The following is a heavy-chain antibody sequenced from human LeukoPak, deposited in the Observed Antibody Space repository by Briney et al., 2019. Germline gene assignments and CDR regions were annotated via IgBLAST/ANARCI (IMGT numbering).Heavy chain of an antibody. CDR1: GFTFSDHY. J-gene: IGHJ1*01. D-gene: IGHD2-21*02. V-gene: IGHV3-30-3*01. Sequence: GGSLRPPCATSGFTFSDHYMDWVRQAPGKGLGWVAVLSFEGSNKQYAHSVKGRFTISRDNSKNTLDLQMNSLRAEDTAVYYCARGLVVTAIHYFEHWGQGTLVTVSS. CDR2: LSFEGSNK. CDR3: ARGLVVTAIHYFEH.